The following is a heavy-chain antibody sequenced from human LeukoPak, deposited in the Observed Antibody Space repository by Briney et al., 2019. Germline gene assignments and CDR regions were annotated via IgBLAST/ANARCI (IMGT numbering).Heavy chain of an antibody. CDR1: GFTFDDYA. CDR2: ISWNSGSI. Sequence: PGGSLRLSCAASGFTFDDYAMHWVRQAPGKGLEWVSGISWNSGSIGYADSVKGRFTISRDNAKNSLYLQMNSLRAEDTALYYCAKDTGRWLQLLFDYWGQGTLVTVSS. V-gene: IGHV3-9*01. D-gene: IGHD5-24*01. J-gene: IGHJ4*02. CDR3: AKDTGRWLQLLFDY.